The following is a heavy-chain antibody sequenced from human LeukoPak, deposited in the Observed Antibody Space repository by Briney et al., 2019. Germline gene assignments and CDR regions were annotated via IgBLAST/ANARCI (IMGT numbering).Heavy chain of an antibody. CDR1: GGSISSYY. V-gene: IGHV4-59*12. CDR3: ASQLANYAMDV. J-gene: IGHJ6*02. D-gene: IGHD2-2*01. Sequence: PSETLSLTCTVSGGSISSYYWSWIRQPPGKGLEWIGYIYYSGTTNYNPSLKSRVTMSVDTSKNQFSLTLSSVTAADTAVYYCASQLANYAMDVRGQGTTVTVSS. CDR2: IYYSGTT.